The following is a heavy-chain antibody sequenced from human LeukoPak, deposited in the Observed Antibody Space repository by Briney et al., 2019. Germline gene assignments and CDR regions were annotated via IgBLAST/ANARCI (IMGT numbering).Heavy chain of an antibody. CDR1: GGSISSGDYS. J-gene: IGHJ4*02. Sequence: PSQTLSLTCVVSGGSISSGDYSWSWIRQPPGKGLEWIGCIYRSGGTYYNPSLKSRVTISVDRPKKQLHLPLSSVTAAATAVYYCARARGGLLTSIWGQGTMVTVS. CDR2: IYRSGGT. CDR3: ARARGGLLTSI. D-gene: IGHD3-16*01. V-gene: IGHV4-30-2*01.